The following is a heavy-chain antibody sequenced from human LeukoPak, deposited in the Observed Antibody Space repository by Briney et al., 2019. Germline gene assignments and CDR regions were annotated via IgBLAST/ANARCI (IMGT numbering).Heavy chain of an antibody. CDR2: IYSGGST. CDR1: GFTVSSNY. V-gene: IGHV3-66*01. Sequence: GGSLRLSCAASGFTVSSNYMSWVRQAPGKGLEWVSVIYSGGSTYYADSVKGRLTISRDNSKNSLYLQMNSLRAEDTAVYYCARERGAAVAGYIDYWGQGTLVTVSS. J-gene: IGHJ4*02. CDR3: ARERGAAVAGYIDY. D-gene: IGHD6-19*01.